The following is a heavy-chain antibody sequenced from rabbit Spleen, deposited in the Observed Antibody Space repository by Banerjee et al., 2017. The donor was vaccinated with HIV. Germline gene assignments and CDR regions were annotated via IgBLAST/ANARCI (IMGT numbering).Heavy chain of an antibody. Sequence: QSVEEFGGELVNPGASLTLTCTASGVSFSSNHYMCWVRQAPGKGLEWIACIEGGSSAFSYFASWAKGRFTISKTSSTTVTLQMTSLTAADTATYFCARGAGFDGRCRATELALWGQGTLVTVS. V-gene: IGHV1S40*01. D-gene: IGHD6-1*01. CDR3: ARGAGFDGRCRATELAL. CDR1: GVSFSSNHY. CDR2: IEGGSSAFS. J-gene: IGHJ3*01.